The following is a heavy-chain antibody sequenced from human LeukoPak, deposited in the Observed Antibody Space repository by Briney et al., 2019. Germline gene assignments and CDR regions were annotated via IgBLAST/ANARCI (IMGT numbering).Heavy chain of an antibody. CDR2: ISYDGSNK. CDR1: GFTFSSYG. Sequence: GGSLRLSCAASGFTFSSYGMHWVRQAPGKGLEWVAVISYDGSNKYYADSVKGRFTISRDNSKNTLYLQMDSLRPEDTALYYCAKDTGGNGAYFYAMDVWGQGTSVTVSS. V-gene: IGHV3-30*18. J-gene: IGHJ6*02. CDR3: AKDTGGNGAYFYAMDV. D-gene: IGHD4-23*01.